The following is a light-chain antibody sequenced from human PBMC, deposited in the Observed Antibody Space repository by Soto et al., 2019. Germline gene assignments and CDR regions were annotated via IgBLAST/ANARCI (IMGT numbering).Light chain of an antibody. V-gene: IGKV3-15*01. CDR2: AAS. J-gene: IGKJ1*01. CDR3: QQYNNWPRT. Sequence: EVVMTQSPATLSVSPGERATLSCRASQRVYSNLAWYHQKPDQAPRLLIYAASTRATGVPARFSGTVSGTEFTLTISSLQSEDFAVYFCQQYNNWPRTFGQGTRVEIK. CDR1: QRVYSN.